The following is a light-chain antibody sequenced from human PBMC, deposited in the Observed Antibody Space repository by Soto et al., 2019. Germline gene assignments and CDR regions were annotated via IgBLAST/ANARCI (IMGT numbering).Light chain of an antibody. CDR2: GAS. Sequence: EIVLTQSPGTLSLSPGKSATLSCRASQSVDRNYLAWYQQKPGQAPRLLIYGASSRATGIPPRFSGSGSGTEFVLTISGLEPEDFAVYYCHQFASTPRTFGQGTKVESK. V-gene: IGKV3-20*01. CDR3: HQFASTPRT. CDR1: QSVDRNY. J-gene: IGKJ1*01.